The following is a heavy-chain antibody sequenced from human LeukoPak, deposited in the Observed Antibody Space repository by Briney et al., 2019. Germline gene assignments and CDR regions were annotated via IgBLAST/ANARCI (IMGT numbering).Heavy chain of an antibody. CDR3: ARWIPPFLEPATGMDV. CDR2: INPNSGGT. Sequence: GASVKVSCKASGYTFTGYYMHWVRQAPGQGLEWMGWINPNSGGTNYAQKFQGRVTMTRDTSISSAYMELSRLRSDDTAVYYCARWIPPFLEPATGMDVWGKGTTVTVSS. D-gene: IGHD1-1*01. J-gene: IGHJ6*03. V-gene: IGHV1-2*02. CDR1: GYTFTGYY.